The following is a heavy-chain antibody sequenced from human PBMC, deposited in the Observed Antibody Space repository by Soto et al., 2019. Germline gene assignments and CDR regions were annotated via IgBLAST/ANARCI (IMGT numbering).Heavy chain of an antibody. CDR3: ARHRAVGIKYKHGMEV. CDR2: IDPSDFYT. D-gene: IGHD2-21*01. V-gene: IGHV5-10-1*01. CDR1: GYDFITYL. J-gene: IGHJ6*01. Sequence: PGDSLKISCQSSGYDFITYLIILVRQMPGKFLEWMGSIDPSDFYTNYRPSFQGHVTISVDKSINTVYLQWSSLKASDTSMYYCARHRAVGIKYKHGMEVWGQGTAVNVSS.